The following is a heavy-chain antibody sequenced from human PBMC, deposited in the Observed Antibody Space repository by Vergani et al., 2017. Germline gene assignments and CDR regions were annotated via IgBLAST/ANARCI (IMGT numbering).Heavy chain of an antibody. Sequence: QVQLVQSGAEVKKPGSSVKVSCKASGGTFSSYAISWVRQATGQGLEWRGGIIPIFGTANYAQKFQGRVTITADESTSTAYMELSSLRSEDTAVYYCAREGSYYGSGSYYNGNWFDPWGQGTLVTVSS. CDR2: IIPIFGTA. V-gene: IGHV1-69*01. D-gene: IGHD3-10*01. CDR1: GGTFSSYA. J-gene: IGHJ5*02. CDR3: AREGSYYGSGSYYNGNWFDP.